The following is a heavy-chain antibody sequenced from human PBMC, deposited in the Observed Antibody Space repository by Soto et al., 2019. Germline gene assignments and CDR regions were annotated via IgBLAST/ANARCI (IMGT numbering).Heavy chain of an antibody. D-gene: IGHD3-10*01. CDR3: ARGVGSGSYYNQYNWFDP. V-gene: IGHV1-18*01. CDR1: GYTFTNYG. J-gene: IGHJ5*02. Sequence: QVQLVQSGGEVKKPGASVKVSCKASGYTFTNYGISWVRQAPGQGLEWMGWINVYNGNTKYAQKVQGRVTMTTDTSTSTAYMELRSLRSDDTAVYYCARGVGSGSYYNQYNWFDPWRQGTLVTVSS. CDR2: INVYNGNT.